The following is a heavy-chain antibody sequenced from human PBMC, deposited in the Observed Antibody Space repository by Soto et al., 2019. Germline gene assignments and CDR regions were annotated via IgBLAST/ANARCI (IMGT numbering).Heavy chain of an antibody. D-gene: IGHD2-15*01. V-gene: IGHV2-5*02. CDR3: AHRPSQCSGGSCYSGFDY. J-gene: IGHJ4*02. CDR1: GFSLSTSGVG. CDR2: IYWDDDK. Sequence: QITLKESGPTLVKPTQTLTLTCTFSGFSLSTSGVGVGWIRQPPGKALEWLALIYWDDDKRYSPSLKSRLTITKDTAKNRVVLTMTNMDPVDTATYYCAHRPSQCSGGSCYSGFDYWDQGTLVTVSS.